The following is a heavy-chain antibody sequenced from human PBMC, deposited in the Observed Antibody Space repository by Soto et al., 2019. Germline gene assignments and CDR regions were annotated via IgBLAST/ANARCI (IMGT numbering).Heavy chain of an antibody. D-gene: IGHD7-27*01. V-gene: IGHV3-23*01. Sequence: EVQLLESGGGLVQPGGSLRLSCAASGFTFSSYAMSWVRQAPGKGLEWVSAISGSGGSTYYADSVKGRFTISRDNAKNTLYLQMNSLRAEDTAVYYCATVRPILGRIDYWGQGTLVTVSS. CDR2: ISGSGGST. J-gene: IGHJ4*02. CDR1: GFTFSSYA. CDR3: ATVRPILGRIDY.